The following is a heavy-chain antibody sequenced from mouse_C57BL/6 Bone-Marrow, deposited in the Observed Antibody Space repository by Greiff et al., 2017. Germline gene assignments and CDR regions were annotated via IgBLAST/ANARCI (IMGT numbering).Heavy chain of an antibody. V-gene: IGHV14-2*01. CDR2: IDPEDGET. J-gene: IGHJ3*01. Sequence: EVKLVESGAELVKPGASVKLSCTASGFNIKDYYMHWVKQRTEQGLEWIGRIDPEDGETTYAPKFQGKAPITADPSSNTAYLQLSSLTSEDTAVYYCARSSYYDYDGAWFAYWGQGTLVTVSA. CDR3: ARSSYYDYDGAWFAY. D-gene: IGHD2-4*01. CDR1: GFNIKDYY.